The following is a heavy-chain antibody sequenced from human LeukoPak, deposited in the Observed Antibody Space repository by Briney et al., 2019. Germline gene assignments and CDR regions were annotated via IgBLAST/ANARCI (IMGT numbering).Heavy chain of an antibody. CDR3: ASGLSGTLRHMDA. D-gene: IGHD1-7*01. J-gene: IGHJ6*04. CDR1: GGTFSASG. Sequence: SVKVSCKASGGTFSASGITWVRQAPGQGLEWMGGIIPMIGITNYAQKSQGRVTITADKSTSTAYMELSSLRSEDTALYYCASGLSGTLRHMDAWGRGTTVIVSS. CDR2: IIPMIGIT. V-gene: IGHV1-69*10.